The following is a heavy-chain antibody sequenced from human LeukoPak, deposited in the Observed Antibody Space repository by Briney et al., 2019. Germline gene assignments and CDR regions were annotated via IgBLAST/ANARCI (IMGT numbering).Heavy chain of an antibody. CDR3: ARVSASHGYYYMDV. J-gene: IGHJ6*03. V-gene: IGHV3-74*01. CDR1: GFTFSSYW. CDR2: INSDGSSA. Sequence: PGGSLRLSCAASGFTFSSYWMHWVRHAPGKGLVWVSRINSDGSSASYADSVKGRFTISRDNAKNTLYLQMNSLRAEDTAVYYCARVSASHGYYYMDVWGKGTTVTVSS.